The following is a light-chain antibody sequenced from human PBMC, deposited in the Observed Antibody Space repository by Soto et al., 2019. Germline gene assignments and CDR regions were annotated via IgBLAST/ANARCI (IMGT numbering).Light chain of an antibody. J-gene: IGKJ1*01. CDR3: QQYGSSPQA. Sequence: EIVLTQSPGTLSLSAGERATLSCRASQSVKNNYLAWYQQKVGQAPRLLIYGASSRATGIPDRFSGSGSGTDFILTISRLEPEDFAVYYCQQYGSSPQAFGQGTKVDIK. V-gene: IGKV3-20*01. CDR2: GAS. CDR1: QSVKNNY.